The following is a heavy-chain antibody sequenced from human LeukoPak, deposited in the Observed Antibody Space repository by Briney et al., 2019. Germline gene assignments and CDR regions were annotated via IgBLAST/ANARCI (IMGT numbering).Heavy chain of an antibody. Sequence: GGSLRLSCAASGFTFSSYWMHWVRQAPGKGLVWVSRINTDGSSTSYADSVKGRFTISRDNAKNTLYLQMSSLRAEDAAVYYCARGGGPIGRFLEWLSPTLNWFDPWGQGTLVTVSS. CDR1: GFTFSSYW. J-gene: IGHJ5*02. D-gene: IGHD3-3*01. CDR2: INTDGSST. V-gene: IGHV3-74*01. CDR3: ARGGGPIGRFLEWLSPTLNWFDP.